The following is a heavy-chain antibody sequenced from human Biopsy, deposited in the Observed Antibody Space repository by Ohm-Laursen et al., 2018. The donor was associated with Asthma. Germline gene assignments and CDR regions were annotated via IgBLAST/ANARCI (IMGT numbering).Heavy chain of an antibody. J-gene: IGHJ4*02. D-gene: IGHD5-12*01. Sequence: RSLRLSCSASGFMFRSFGMHWVCQAPGKGLEWVAVISYDGNHKFYEDSVKGRFTISRDNSKNTLYLQMNSLRTEDTAVYYCAKRRGYSGHDNDYWGQGTLVIVSS. CDR2: ISYDGNHK. V-gene: IGHV3-30*18. CDR3: AKRRGYSGHDNDY. CDR1: GFMFRSFG.